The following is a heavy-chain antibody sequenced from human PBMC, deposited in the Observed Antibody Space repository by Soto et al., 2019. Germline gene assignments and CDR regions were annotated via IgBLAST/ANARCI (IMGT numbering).Heavy chain of an antibody. Sequence: PGGSLRLSCAASGFTFSSYAMSWVRQAPGKGLEWVSAISGSGGSTYYADSVKGRFTISRDNSKNTRYLQMNSLRAEDTAVYYCAKRHSSSSLLVMDVWGKGTTVTVSS. CDR1: GFTFSSYA. CDR2: ISGSGGST. V-gene: IGHV3-23*01. D-gene: IGHD6-6*01. J-gene: IGHJ6*03. CDR3: AKRHSSSSLLVMDV.